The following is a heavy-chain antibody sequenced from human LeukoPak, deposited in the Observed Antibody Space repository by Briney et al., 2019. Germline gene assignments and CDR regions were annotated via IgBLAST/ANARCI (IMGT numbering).Heavy chain of an antibody. CDR2: INHSGST. CDR3: ARGIKGYDSSGYSDSYYYYYGMDV. CDR1: GGSFSGYY. D-gene: IGHD3-22*01. V-gene: IGHV4-34*01. Sequence: KTSETLSLTCAVYGGSFSGYYWSWIRQPPGKGLEWIGEINHSGSTNYNPSLKSRVTISVDTSKNQFSLKLSSVTAADTAVHYCARGIKGYDSSGYSDSYYYYYGMDVWGQGTTVTVSS. J-gene: IGHJ6*02.